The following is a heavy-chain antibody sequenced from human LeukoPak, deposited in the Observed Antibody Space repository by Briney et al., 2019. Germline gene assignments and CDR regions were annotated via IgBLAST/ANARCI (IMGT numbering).Heavy chain of an antibody. D-gene: IGHD1-26*01. CDR1: GGSFSGNY. J-gene: IGHJ5*02. CDR2: INHSGST. V-gene: IGHV4-34*01. Sequence: ASETLSLTCAVYGGSFSGNYWSWIRQPPGKGLEWIGEINHSGSTNYNPSLKSRVTISVDMSKNQFSLKLSSVTAADTAVHYCARNPLGARGRWFDPWGQGTLVTVSS. CDR3: ARNPLGARGRWFDP.